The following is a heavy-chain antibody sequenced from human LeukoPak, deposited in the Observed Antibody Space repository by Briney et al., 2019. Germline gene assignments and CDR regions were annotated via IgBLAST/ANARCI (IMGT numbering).Heavy chain of an antibody. V-gene: IGHV4-34*12. CDR2: VFHTGST. Sequence: SETLSLTCAVCGGSFSGYYWSWIRQPPGKGLEWIGYVFHTGSTNYNPSLKSRVTISVDTSKNQFSLKLSSVTAADTAVYYCARKPTVTSNYYYYYMDVWGKGTTVTISS. CDR1: GGSFSGYY. D-gene: IGHD4-17*01. J-gene: IGHJ6*03. CDR3: ARKPTVTSNYYYYYMDV.